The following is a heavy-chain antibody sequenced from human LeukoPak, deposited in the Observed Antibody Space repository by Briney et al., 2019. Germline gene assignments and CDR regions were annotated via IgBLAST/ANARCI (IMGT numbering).Heavy chain of an antibody. CDR1: GFTFSSYG. J-gene: IGHJ5*02. V-gene: IGHV3-30*02. CDR3: AILSVDTAMVTDWFDP. D-gene: IGHD5-18*01. CDR2: IRYDGSNK. Sequence: PGGSLRLSCAASGFTFSSYGMHWVRQAPGKGLEWVAFIRYDGSNKYYADSVKGRFTISRDNAKNSLYLQMNSLRAEDTAVYYCAILSVDTAMVTDWFDPWGQGTLVTVSS.